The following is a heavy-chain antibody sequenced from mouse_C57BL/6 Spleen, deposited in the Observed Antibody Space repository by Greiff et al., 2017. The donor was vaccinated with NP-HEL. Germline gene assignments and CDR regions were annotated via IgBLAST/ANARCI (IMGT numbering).Heavy chain of an antibody. CDR2: INPSNGGT. J-gene: IGHJ4*01. CDR1: GYTFTSHW. V-gene: IGHV1-53*01. Sequence: VQLQQPGTELVKPGASVKLSCKASGYTFTSHWMHRVKQRPGQGLEWIGNINPSNGGTNYNEKFKSKATLTVDKSSSTAYMQLSSLTSEDSAVYYCAREGAGPRAMDYWGQGTSVTVSS. CDR3: AREGAGPRAMDY.